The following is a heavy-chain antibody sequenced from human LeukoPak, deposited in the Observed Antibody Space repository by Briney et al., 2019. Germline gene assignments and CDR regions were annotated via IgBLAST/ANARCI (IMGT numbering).Heavy chain of an antibody. D-gene: IGHD3-22*01. V-gene: IGHV3-21*01. CDR3: ARVRAYYYDSSARGEESCFDY. CDR2: ISSSSSYI. Sequence: GGSLRLSCAASGFTFSSYSMNWVRQAPGKGLEWVSSISSSSSYIYYADSVKGRFTISRDNAKNSLYLQMNSLRAEDTAVYYCARVRAYYYDSSARGEESCFDYWGQGTLVTVCS. CDR1: GFTFSSYS. J-gene: IGHJ4*02.